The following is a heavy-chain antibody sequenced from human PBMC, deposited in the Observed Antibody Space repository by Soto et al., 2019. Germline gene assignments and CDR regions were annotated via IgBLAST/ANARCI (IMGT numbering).Heavy chain of an antibody. V-gene: IGHV3-30*03. CDR2: ISRDGGTK. J-gene: IGHJ4*02. CDR1: GFTVSTYG. Sequence: QVQLVESGGGVVQPGRSLRLSCAGSGFTVSTYGMQWVRQAPGKGLEWVAVISRDGGTKYYADSVKGRFTMSRDNSRNTLFLEMNSVRGADMAGYYCTGEVASGYWGQGTLVTVSS. CDR3: TGEVASGY. D-gene: IGHD2-8*02.